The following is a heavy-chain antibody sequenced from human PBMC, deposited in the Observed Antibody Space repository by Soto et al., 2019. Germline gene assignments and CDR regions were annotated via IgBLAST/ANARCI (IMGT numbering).Heavy chain of an antibody. CDR1: SGSISSYY. Sequence: SETLSLTCTVSSGSISSYYWSWIRQPAGKGLEWIGRIYSSGSTNYNPSLKSRVTMSVDTSKNQFSLKLTSVTAADTAVYYCARAGGSEVQAKNWFDPWGQGTLVTVSS. V-gene: IGHV4-4*07. CDR2: IYSSGST. D-gene: IGHD1-1*01. CDR3: ARAGGSEVQAKNWFDP. J-gene: IGHJ5*02.